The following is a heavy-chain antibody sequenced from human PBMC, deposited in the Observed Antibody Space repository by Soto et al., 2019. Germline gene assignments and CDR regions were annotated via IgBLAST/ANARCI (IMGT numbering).Heavy chain of an antibody. D-gene: IGHD6-13*01. V-gene: IGHV1-58*01. CDR3: AAAGYSSSWYESDYYYGMDV. Sequence: SVKVSCKASGFTFTSSAVQWVRQARGQSLEWIGWIVVGSGNTNYAQKFQERVTITRDMSTSTAYMELSSLRSEDTAVYYCAAAGYSSSWYESDYYYGMDVWGQGTTVTVSS. CDR1: GFTFTSSA. J-gene: IGHJ6*02. CDR2: IVVGSGNT.